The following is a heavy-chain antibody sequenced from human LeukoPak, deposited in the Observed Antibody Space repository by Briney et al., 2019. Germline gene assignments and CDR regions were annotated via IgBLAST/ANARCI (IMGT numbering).Heavy chain of an antibody. V-gene: IGHV3-64*01. CDR3: AKDRQKYYYVSSGSYFDY. CDR2: ISSNGGST. CDR1: GFTFSSYA. D-gene: IGHD3-22*01. Sequence: GGSLRLSCAASGFTFSSYAMHWVRQAPGKGLEYVSAISSNGGSTYYANSVKGRFTISRDNSKNTLYLQMGSLRAEDTAVYYCAKDRQKYYYVSSGSYFDYWGQGTLVTVSS. J-gene: IGHJ4*02.